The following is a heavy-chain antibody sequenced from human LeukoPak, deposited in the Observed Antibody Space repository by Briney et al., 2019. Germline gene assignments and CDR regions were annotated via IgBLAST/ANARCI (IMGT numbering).Heavy chain of an antibody. Sequence: PGGSLRLSCAASGFTFSNYWMSWVRQAPGKGLEWVANIKQDGSKKYYVDSVKGRFTISGDNAKNSLYLQMNSLRAEDTAVYYCARDGVDTAMVGGIDYWGQGTLVTVSS. CDR1: GFTFSNYW. J-gene: IGHJ4*02. CDR3: ARDGVDTAMVGGIDY. CDR2: IKQDGSKK. V-gene: IGHV3-7*01. D-gene: IGHD5-18*01.